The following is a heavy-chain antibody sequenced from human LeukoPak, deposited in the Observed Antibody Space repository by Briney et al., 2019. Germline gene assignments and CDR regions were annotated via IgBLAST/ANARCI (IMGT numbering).Heavy chain of an antibody. V-gene: IGHV4-39*07. CDR3: ARGHQGGGSPI. J-gene: IGHJ3*02. CDR2: IYYSGST. Sequence: SETLSLACTVSGGSISSSSYYWGWIRQPPGKGLKWIGSIYYSGSTYYNPSLKSRVTISVDTSKNQFSLKLSSVTAADTAVYYCARGHQGGGSPIWGQGTMVTVSS. D-gene: IGHD3-16*01. CDR1: GGSISSSSYY.